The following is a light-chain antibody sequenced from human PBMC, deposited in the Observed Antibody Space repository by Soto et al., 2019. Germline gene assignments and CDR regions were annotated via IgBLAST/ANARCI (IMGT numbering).Light chain of an antibody. CDR2: DDN. CDR3: GSWDSSLSAYV. CDR1: SSDVGTHGY. J-gene: IGLJ1*01. Sequence: QSALTQPPSASGSPGQSVTISCTGTSSDVGTHGYVSWYQQHAGKAPKLMIYDDNKRPSGIPDRFSGSKSGTSATLGITGFQTGDEADYYCGSWDSSLSAYVFGTGTKVTVL. V-gene: IGLV1-51*01.